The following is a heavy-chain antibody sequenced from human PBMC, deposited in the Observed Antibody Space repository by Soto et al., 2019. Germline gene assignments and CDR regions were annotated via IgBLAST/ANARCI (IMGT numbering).Heavy chain of an antibody. CDR1: GFTFSTYG. J-gene: IGHJ6*03. CDR2: YGGSGGSR. V-gene: IGHV3-23*01. Sequence: DVQLLESGGGLVRWGGSLRLSCVTSGFTFSTYGMSWVRQAPGKGLEWVSYGGSGGSRYYAESVKGRFTISRDTSKNTLSLEMNSLRAEDTATYYCVKFRGRAYPYYYMDVWGKGTTVTVSS. D-gene: IGHD3-10*01. CDR3: VKFRGRAYPYYYMDV.